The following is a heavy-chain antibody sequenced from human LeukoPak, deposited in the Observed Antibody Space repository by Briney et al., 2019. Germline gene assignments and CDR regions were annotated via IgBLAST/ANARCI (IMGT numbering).Heavy chain of an antibody. CDR1: GFTIDKYA. D-gene: IGHD1-26*01. CDR2: ISWNSCTI. V-gene: IGHV3-9*01. J-gene: IGHJ4*02. CDR3: SKDLGDSVGTIAA. Sequence: GRSLRLSCAASGFTIDKYAMHWARQRPGKGLEWVSGISWNSCTIVYADSVKGRFTISKDNAKNSLYLQMNSLKPEDKALYYCSKDLGDSVGTIAAWGQGTLVTVPS.